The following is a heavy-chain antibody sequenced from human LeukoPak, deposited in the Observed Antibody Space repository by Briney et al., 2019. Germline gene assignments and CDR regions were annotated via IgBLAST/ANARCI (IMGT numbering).Heavy chain of an antibody. CDR3: AKAGTMVRGVILWFDP. CDR1: GFTFSSYA. J-gene: IGHJ5*02. D-gene: IGHD3-10*01. V-gene: IGHV3-23*01. CDR2: ISGSGGST. Sequence: GGSLRLSCAASGFTFSSYAMSWVRQAPGKGLEWVSAISGSGGSTYYADSVKGRFTISRDNSKNTLYLQMNSLRAEDTAVYYCAKAGTMVRGVILWFDPWGQGTLVTVSS.